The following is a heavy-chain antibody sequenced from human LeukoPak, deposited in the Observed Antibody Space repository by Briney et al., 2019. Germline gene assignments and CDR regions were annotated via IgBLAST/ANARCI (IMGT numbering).Heavy chain of an antibody. V-gene: IGHV4-4*07. J-gene: IGHJ4*02. D-gene: IGHD3-16*01. CDR3: ASIPLRLGSYYFDY. CDR2: IYTSGST. CDR1: GGSISSYY. Sequence: SETLSLTCTVSGGSISSYYWSWTRQPAGKGLEWIGRIYTSGSTNYNPSLKSRVTMSVDTSKNQFSLKLSSVTAADTAVYYCASIPLRLGSYYFDYWGQGTLVTVSS.